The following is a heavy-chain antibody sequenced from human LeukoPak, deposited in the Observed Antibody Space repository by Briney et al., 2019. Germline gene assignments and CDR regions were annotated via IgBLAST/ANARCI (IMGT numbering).Heavy chain of an antibody. D-gene: IGHD6-19*01. Sequence: PGGSLRLSCAASGFTFSSYEMNWVRQAPGKGLEWVSYISSSGRTMYYADSVKGRFTISRDNAKNSLYLQMNSLRAEDTAVYYCARSSGWYHRGPDYYYYYMDVWGKGTTVTVSS. CDR1: GFTFSSYE. CDR3: ARSSGWYHRGPDYYYYYMDV. J-gene: IGHJ6*03. V-gene: IGHV3-48*03. CDR2: ISSSGRTM.